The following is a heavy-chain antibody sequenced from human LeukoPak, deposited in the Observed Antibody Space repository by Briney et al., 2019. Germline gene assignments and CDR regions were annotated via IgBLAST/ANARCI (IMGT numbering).Heavy chain of an antibody. Sequence: EASVKVSCKASGYTFTSYYMHWVRQAPGQGLEWMGIINPSGGSTSYAQKFQGRVTMTRDMSTSTVYMELSSLRSEDTAVYYCARDATTVTRHYYYYYMDVWGKGTTVTVSS. CDR2: INPSGGST. J-gene: IGHJ6*03. D-gene: IGHD4-17*01. CDR1: GYTFTSYY. V-gene: IGHV1-46*01. CDR3: ARDATTVTRHYYYYYMDV.